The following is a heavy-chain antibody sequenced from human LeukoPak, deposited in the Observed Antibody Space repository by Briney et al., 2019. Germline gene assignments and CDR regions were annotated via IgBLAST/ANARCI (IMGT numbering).Heavy chain of an antibody. J-gene: IGHJ4*02. D-gene: IGHD2-2*01. CDR3: ARGYCSSTSCHHFDY. CDR1: GLTFSSYW. CDR2: RKQDGSEK. Sequence: GGSLRLSCAASGLTFSSYWMSWVRQAPGKGLEWVANRKQDGSEKYYVDSVKGRFTISRDNSKNTLYLQMNSLRAEDTAVYYCARGYCSSTSCHHFDYWGQGTLVTVSS. V-gene: IGHV3-7*01.